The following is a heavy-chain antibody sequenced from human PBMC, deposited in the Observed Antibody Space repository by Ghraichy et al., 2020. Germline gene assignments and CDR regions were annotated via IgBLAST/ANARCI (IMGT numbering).Heavy chain of an antibody. CDR1: GFTFSSYA. CDR3: AKRGSGSALYYFDY. Sequence: GESLNISCAASGFTFSSYAMNWVRQAPGKGLEWVSTISGSGGNTYYADSVKGRFTISRDNSKNTLYLQMNSLRAEDTAVFYCAKRGSGSALYYFDYWGQGTLVTVSS. CDR2: ISGSGGNT. V-gene: IGHV3-23*01. J-gene: IGHJ4*02. D-gene: IGHD6-19*01.